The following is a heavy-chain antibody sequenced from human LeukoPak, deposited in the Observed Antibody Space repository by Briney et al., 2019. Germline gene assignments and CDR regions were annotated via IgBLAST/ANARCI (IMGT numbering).Heavy chain of an antibody. J-gene: IGHJ4*02. CDR3: AREETIAVAGQFDS. CDR1: GYTFTAYY. CDR2: INPDSGAT. V-gene: IGHV1-2*02. D-gene: IGHD6-19*01. Sequence: GASVKVSCKTSGYTFTAYYVHWVRQAPGQGLEWMGWINPDSGATSYAQKFQDRVTMTRDTSISTAYMELNRLRSDDTAIYFCAREETIAVAGQFDSWGQGTLVTVSS.